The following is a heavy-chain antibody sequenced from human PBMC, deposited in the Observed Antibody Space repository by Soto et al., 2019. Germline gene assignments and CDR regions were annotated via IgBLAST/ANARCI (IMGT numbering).Heavy chain of an antibody. CDR2: ISGSGGST. D-gene: IGHD1-26*01. Sequence: EVQLLESGGGLVQTGGSLRLSCAASGFTFSSYAMHWVRQAPGKGLEWVSAISGSGGSTYYADSVKGRFTISRDNSKNTLYLQMNSLRAEDTAVYYCAKERVGYYYYYGMDVWGQGTTVTVSS. V-gene: IGHV3-23*01. CDR1: GFTFSSYA. CDR3: AKERVGYYYYYGMDV. J-gene: IGHJ6*02.